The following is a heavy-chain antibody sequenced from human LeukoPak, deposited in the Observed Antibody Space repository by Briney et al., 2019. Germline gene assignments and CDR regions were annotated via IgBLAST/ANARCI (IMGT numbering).Heavy chain of an antibody. D-gene: IGHD6-19*01. Sequence: RGESLKISCKGSGYRFTNYWIGWVRQMPGKGLEWMGIIYPGDSDTRYSPSFQGQVTISADKSISTAYLQWSSLKASDTAMYYCARPTSSGWPLFDYWGQGTLVTVSS. CDR3: ARPTSSGWPLFDY. J-gene: IGHJ4*02. CDR1: GYRFTNYW. V-gene: IGHV5-51*01. CDR2: IYPGDSDT.